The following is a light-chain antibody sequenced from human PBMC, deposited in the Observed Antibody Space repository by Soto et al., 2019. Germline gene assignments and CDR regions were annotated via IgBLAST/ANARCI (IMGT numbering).Light chain of an antibody. CDR3: SSYGGYNKLV. CDR2: EVN. CDR1: SSDVGGYNY. Sequence: QSALTQLPSASGSPGQSVSISCTGTSSDVGGYNYVSWFQQHPGKAPKLIIHEVNKRPSGVPDRFSGSKSGNTASLTVSGLQAEDEADYYCSSYGGYNKLVFGTGTKVTVL. J-gene: IGLJ1*01. V-gene: IGLV2-8*01.